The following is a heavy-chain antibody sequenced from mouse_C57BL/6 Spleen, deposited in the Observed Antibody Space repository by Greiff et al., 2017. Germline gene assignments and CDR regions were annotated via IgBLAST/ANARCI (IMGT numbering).Heavy chain of an antibody. Sequence: VQLQQPGAELVRPGTSVKLSCKASGYTFTSYWMHWVKQRPGQGLEWIGVIDPSDSYTNYNQKFKGKATLTVDTSSSTAYMQLSSLTSEDSAVYYCARGGYDVVTWFAYWGQGTLVTVSA. D-gene: IGHD2-2*01. J-gene: IGHJ3*01. CDR2: IDPSDSYT. CDR1: GYTFTSYW. CDR3: ARGGYDVVTWFAY. V-gene: IGHV1-59*01.